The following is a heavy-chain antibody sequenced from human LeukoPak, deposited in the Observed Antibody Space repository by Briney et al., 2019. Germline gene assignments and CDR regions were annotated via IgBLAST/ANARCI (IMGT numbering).Heavy chain of an antibody. CDR3: ARDDILTGYYSFDY. D-gene: IGHD3-9*01. CDR2: IIPIIGTA. V-gene: IGHV1-69*06. Sequence: GASVNVSCKASGGTFSSYAISWVRQAPGQGLEWTGGIIPIIGTANYAQKFQGRVTITADKSTSTAYIELSSLRSEDRAVCYGARDDILTGYYSFDYWGQGTLVTVSS. CDR1: GGTFSSYA. J-gene: IGHJ4*02.